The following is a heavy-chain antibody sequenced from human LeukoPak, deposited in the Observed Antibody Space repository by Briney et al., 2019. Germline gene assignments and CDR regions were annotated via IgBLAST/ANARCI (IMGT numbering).Heavy chain of an antibody. CDR3: ARDPFDYYGSSGYYRAGWFDP. CDR2: ISSSSSYI. J-gene: IGHJ5*02. V-gene: IGHV3-21*01. Sequence: GGSLRLSCAASGFTFSSYSMNWVRQAPGKGLEWVSSISSSSSYIYYADSVKGRFTISRDNAKNSLYLQMNSLRAEDTAVYYCARDPFDYYGSSGYYRAGWFDPWGQGTLVTVSS. CDR1: GFTFSSYS. D-gene: IGHD3-22*01.